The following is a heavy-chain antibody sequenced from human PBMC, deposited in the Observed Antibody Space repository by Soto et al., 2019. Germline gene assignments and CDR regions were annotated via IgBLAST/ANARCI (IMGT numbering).Heavy chain of an antibody. CDR3: ARSQRRTSAAGAGDY. CDR1: GYTFTSYD. V-gene: IGHV1-8*01. CDR2: MNPNSGNA. D-gene: IGHD6-13*01. Sequence: QVQLVQSGAEVKKPGASVKVSCKASGYTFTSYDINWVRQATGQGLEWMGWMNPNSGNAGYAQRFQGRVTMTWNTSISTAYMDLSSLRPEDTAVYYCARSQRRTSAAGAGDYWGQGTQVTVSS. J-gene: IGHJ4*02.